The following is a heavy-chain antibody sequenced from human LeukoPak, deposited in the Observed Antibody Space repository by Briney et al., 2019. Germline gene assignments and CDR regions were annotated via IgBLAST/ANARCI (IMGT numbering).Heavy chain of an antibody. CDR2: IGGSGGNT. CDR3: AKTGQFDS. J-gene: IGHJ4*02. CDR1: GFTFSNYA. V-gene: IGHV3-23*01. Sequence: PGGSLRLSCAASGFTFSNYAMSWVRQAPGKGLEWVSTIGGSGGNTFYADSVRGRFTISSDNSESKLYLQMNGLRAEDTAVYYCAKTGQFDSWGQGTLVTVSS.